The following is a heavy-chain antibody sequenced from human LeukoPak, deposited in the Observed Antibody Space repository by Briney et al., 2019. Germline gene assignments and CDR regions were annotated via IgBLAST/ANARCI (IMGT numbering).Heavy chain of an antibody. D-gene: IGHD3-10*01. V-gene: IGHV1-18*01. CDR3: ARDRLVRRYYGSGSSLDY. CDR2: ISAYNGNT. J-gene: IGHJ4*02. Sequence: ASVKVSCKASCYTFTSYGISWVRQAPGQGLEWMGWISAYNGNTNYAQKPQGRVTMTTDTSTSTAYMELRSLRSDDTAVYYCARDRLVRRYYGSGSSLDYWGQGTLVTVSS. CDR1: CYTFTSYG.